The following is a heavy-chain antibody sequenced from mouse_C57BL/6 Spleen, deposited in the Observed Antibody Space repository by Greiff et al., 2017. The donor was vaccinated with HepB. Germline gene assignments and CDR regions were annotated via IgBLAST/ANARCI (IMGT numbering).Heavy chain of an antibody. CDR1: GYTFTDYE. CDR3: ARGGGLPLYYFDC. V-gene: IGHV1-15*01. Sequence: QVQLQQPGAELVRPGASVTLSCKASGYTFTDYEMHWVKQTPVHGLEWIGAIDPETGGTAYNQKFKGKAILTVDKSSSTAYMQLSSLTSEDSAVYYCARGGGLPLYYFDCWGQGTTLTVSS. CDR2: IDPETGGT. J-gene: IGHJ2*01. D-gene: IGHD2-2*01.